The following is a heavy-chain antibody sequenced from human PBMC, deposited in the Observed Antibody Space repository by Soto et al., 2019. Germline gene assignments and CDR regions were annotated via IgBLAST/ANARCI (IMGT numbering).Heavy chain of an antibody. V-gene: IGHV1-69*06. D-gene: IGHD5-18*01. J-gene: IGHJ6*02. CDR1: GGTFSSYA. CDR2: IIPIFGTA. Sequence: GASVKVSCKASGGTFSSYAISWVRQAPGQGLEWMGGIIPIFGTANYAQKFQGRVTITADKSTSTAYMELSSLRSEDTAVYYCASERGYSYGYYYYYGMDVWGQGTTVTVSS. CDR3: ASERGYSYGYYYYYGMDV.